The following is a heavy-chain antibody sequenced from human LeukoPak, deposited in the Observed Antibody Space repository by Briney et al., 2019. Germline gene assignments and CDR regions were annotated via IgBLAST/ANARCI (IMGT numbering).Heavy chain of an antibody. CDR1: GFIFTNYA. CDR2: IRYDGSNK. V-gene: IGHV3-30*02. CDR3: AKVGALAGTAFDY. D-gene: IGHD6-19*01. J-gene: IGHJ4*02. Sequence: GGSLRLSCAATGFIFTNYAIHWVRQAPGKGLEWVAFIRYDGSNKYYADSVKGRFTISRDNSKNTLYLQINSLRTEDTAVYYCAKVGALAGTAFDYWGQGTLVTVSS.